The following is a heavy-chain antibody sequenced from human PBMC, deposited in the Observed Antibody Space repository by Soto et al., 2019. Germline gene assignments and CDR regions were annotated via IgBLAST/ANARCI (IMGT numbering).Heavy chain of an antibody. CDR2: GYHSGST. V-gene: IGHV4-30-2*01. CDR1: GGSISSSGYS. CDR3: ASSHAGAHITAAVH. D-gene: IGHD6-13*01. Sequence: QLQLQESGSGLVKPSQTLSLTCAVSGGSISSSGYSWSWIRQPPGKGLEWVGYGYHSGSTYYHPSLKSRVTISVDRSKNQFSLKLSSVTAADTAVYYCASSHAGAHITAAVHWGQGTLVTVSS. J-gene: IGHJ4*02.